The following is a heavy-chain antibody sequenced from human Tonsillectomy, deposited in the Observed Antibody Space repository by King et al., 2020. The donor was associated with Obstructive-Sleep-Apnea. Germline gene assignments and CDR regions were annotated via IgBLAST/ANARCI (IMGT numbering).Heavy chain of an antibody. Sequence: QLQESGPGLVKPSQTLSLSCTVSGGSINSGDYHWRWIRQHPGQGLEWIGYIDDSGSTYYNPSLQSRVTMSIDTSQNKFALRRTSVTAADTAVYFCAREDMVDTMIDQWGQGTLVTVSS. J-gene: IGHJ4*02. CDR3: AREDMVDTMIDQ. CDR1: GGSINSGDYH. CDR2: IDDSGST. D-gene: IGHD5-12*01. V-gene: IGHV4-31*03.